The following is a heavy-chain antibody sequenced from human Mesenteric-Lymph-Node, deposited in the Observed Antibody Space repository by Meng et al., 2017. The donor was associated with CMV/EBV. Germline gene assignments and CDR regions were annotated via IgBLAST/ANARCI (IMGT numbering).Heavy chain of an antibody. D-gene: IGHD3-9*01. CDR3: ARYDSGWWYFDL. J-gene: IGHJ2*01. Sequence: CAASGFTFSDYYMSWIRQAPGKGLEWVSYISSSGSTIYYADSVKGRFTISRDNAKNSLYLQMNSLRAEDTAVYYCARYDSGWWYFDLWGRGTLVTVSS. CDR1: GFTFSDYY. V-gene: IGHV3-11*01. CDR2: ISSSGSTI.